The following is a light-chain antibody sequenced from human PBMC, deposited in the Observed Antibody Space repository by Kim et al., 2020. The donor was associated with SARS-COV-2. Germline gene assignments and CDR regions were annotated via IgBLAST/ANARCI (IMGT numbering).Light chain of an antibody. J-gene: IGLJ2*01. CDR1: SSDVGAYNY. V-gene: IGLV2-8*01. Sequence: GQSVTTSCTGTSSDVGAYNYVSWYQQHPGKAPKLVIYEVSKRPSGVPDRFSGSKSGNTASLTVSGLQAEDEADYYCTSYAGSTPVVFGGGTRLTVL. CDR2: EVS. CDR3: TSYAGSTPVV.